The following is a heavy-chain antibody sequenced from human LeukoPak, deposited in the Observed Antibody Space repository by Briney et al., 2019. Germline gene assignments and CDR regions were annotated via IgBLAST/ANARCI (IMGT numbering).Heavy chain of an antibody. J-gene: IGHJ4*02. CDR3: VRFGPNAAYFDF. CDR2: IKPDGSDK. Sequence: GGSLRLSCSASGFTFSGYAMYWVRQAPGKGLEWVANIKPDGSDKYYVDSVKGRFTISRDNAKNSIYLQINSLRAEDTAVYYCVRFGPNAAYFDFWGQGTLVTVSS. V-gene: IGHV3-7*04. D-gene: IGHD3-16*01. CDR1: GFTFSGYA.